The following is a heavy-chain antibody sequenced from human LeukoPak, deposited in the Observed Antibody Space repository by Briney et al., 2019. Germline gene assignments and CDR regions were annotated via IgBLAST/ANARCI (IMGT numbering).Heavy chain of an antibody. CDR3: AREMGVATGTALYY. D-gene: IGHD2-15*01. CDR1: GYTFTGYY. J-gene: IGHJ4*02. V-gene: IGHV1-18*04. CDR2: ISTYNGFT. Sequence: ASVKVSCKASGYTFTGYYMHWVRQAPGQGLEWMGCISTYNGFTNYAQKFQGRVTMTTDTSTSTAYMELRSLRSDDTAVYYCAREMGVATGTALYYWGQGTLVTVSS.